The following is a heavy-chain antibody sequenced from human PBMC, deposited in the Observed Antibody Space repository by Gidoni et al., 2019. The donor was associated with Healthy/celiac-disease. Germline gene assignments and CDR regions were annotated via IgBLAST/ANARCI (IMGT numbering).Heavy chain of an antibody. D-gene: IGHD6-19*01. V-gene: IGHV4-38-2*02. J-gene: IGHJ4*02. CDR3: ARDRDIAVAGVDY. Sequence: QVQLQESGPGLVKPSETLSLTCTVSGYSISSGYYWGWIRQPPGKGLEWIGSIYHSGSTYYNPSLKSRVTILVDTSKNQFSLKLSSVTAADTAVYYCARDRDIAVAGVDYWGQGTLVTVSS. CDR1: GYSISSGYY. CDR2: IYHSGST.